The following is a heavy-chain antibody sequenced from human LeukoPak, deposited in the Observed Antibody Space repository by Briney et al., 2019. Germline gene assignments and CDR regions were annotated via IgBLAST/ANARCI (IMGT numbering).Heavy chain of an antibody. Sequence: GESLKISCKGSGYSFTSYWIGWVRQMPGKGLEWMGIIYPGDSDTRYSPSFQGQVTISADKSISTAYLQWSSLKASDTAMYYCARLSDEGYYDSSGYVDNAFDIWGQGTMVTVSS. J-gene: IGHJ3*02. CDR3: ARLSDEGYYDSSGYVDNAFDI. D-gene: IGHD3-22*01. CDR2: IYPGDSDT. V-gene: IGHV5-51*01. CDR1: GYSFTSYW.